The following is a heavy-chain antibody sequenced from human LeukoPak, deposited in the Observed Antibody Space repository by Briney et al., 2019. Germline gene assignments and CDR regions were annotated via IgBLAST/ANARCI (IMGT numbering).Heavy chain of an antibody. CDR2: FSGGSGST. CDR1: GFTFNNYA. CDR3: AKDDATGTSSDAFDV. V-gene: IGHV3-23*01. Sequence: PGGSLRLSCAASGFTFNNYAMSWVRQAPGKGLEWVSGFSGGSGSTYYADSVKGRFSISRDNSKNMLYLQMNSLGAEDTALYYCAKDDATGTSSDAFDVWGQGTMVTVSS. J-gene: IGHJ3*01. D-gene: IGHD1-1*01.